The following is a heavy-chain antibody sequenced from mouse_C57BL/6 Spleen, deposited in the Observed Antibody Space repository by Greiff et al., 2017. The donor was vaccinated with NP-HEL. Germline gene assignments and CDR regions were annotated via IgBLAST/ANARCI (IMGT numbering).Heavy chain of an antibody. CDR3: ARSGYSNYEGYAMDY. CDR2: IYPRSGNT. D-gene: IGHD2-5*01. CDR1: GYTFTSYG. Sequence: QVQLKQSGAELARPGASVKLSCKASGYTFTSYGISWVKQRTGQGLEWIGEIYPRSGNTYYNEKFKGKATLTADKSSSTAYMELRSLTSEDSAVYFCARSGYSNYEGYAMDYWGQGTSVTVSS. V-gene: IGHV1-81*01. J-gene: IGHJ4*01.